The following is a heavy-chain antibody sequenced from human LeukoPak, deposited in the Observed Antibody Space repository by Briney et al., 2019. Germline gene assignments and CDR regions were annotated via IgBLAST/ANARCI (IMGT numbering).Heavy chain of an antibody. CDR1: GYTYTGYY. CDR2: INPNSGGT. CDR3: ARSGCSSTSCYRGGNKPLFDY. D-gene: IGHD2-2*01. Sequence: ASVKVSCKASGYTYTGYYMHWVRQAPGQGLEWMGWINPNSGGTNYAQKFQGRVTMTTDTSTSTAYMELRSLRSDDTAVYYCARSGCSSTSCYRGGNKPLFDYWGQGTLVTVSS. J-gene: IGHJ4*02. V-gene: IGHV1-2*02.